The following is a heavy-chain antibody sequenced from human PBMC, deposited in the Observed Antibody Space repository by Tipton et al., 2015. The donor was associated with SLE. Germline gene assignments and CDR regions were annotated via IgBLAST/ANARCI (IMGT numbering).Heavy chain of an antibody. V-gene: IGHV4-34*01. D-gene: IGHD2-2*01. Sequence: LRLSCAVYGGSFSGYYWSWIRQPPGKGLEWIGEINPSGSTNYNPSLKSRVTISIDTSKNQFSLKVSSVTAADTAVYYCARGRYCSSTSCSYYFDYWGQGTLVTVSS. CDR1: GGSFSGYY. J-gene: IGHJ4*02. CDR3: ARGRYCSSTSCSYYFDY. CDR2: INPSGST.